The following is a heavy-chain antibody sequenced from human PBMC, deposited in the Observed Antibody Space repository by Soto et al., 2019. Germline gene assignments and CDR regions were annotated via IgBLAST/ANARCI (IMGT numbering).Heavy chain of an antibody. D-gene: IGHD3-3*01. Sequence: QVQLVQSGAEVKKPGSSVKVSCKASGGTFSSYAISWVRQAPGQGLEWMGGIIPIFGTANYAQKFQGRDTITADESTSTAYMELSSLRSEDTAVYYCARGRYYDFWSGYYSNWFDPWGQGTLVTVSS. CDR2: IIPIFGTA. V-gene: IGHV1-69*12. J-gene: IGHJ5*02. CDR3: ARGRYYDFWSGYYSNWFDP. CDR1: GGTFSSYA.